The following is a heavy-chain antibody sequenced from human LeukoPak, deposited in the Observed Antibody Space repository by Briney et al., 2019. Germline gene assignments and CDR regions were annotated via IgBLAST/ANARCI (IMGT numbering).Heavy chain of an antibody. V-gene: IGHV1-69*05. Sequence: SVTVCCKASGGTFSTYGVNWVRQAPGQGQEWMGGIIPIFGAANYAQKFQGRVTLTTDESTNTAYMELSSLRSENTAVFYCAVEMTTKTGIFFDFWGQGTLVTVSS. J-gene: IGHJ4*02. CDR2: IIPIFGAA. CDR1: GGTFSTYG. CDR3: AVEMTTKTGIFFDF. D-gene: IGHD5-24*01.